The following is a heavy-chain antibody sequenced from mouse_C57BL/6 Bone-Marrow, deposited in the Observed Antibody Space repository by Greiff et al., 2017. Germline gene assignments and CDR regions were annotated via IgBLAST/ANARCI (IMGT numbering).Heavy chain of an antibody. V-gene: IGHV1-85*01. CDR1: GYTFTSYD. Sequence: QVQLQQSGPELVKPGASVKLSCKASGYTFTSYDINWVKQRPGQGLEWIGWIYPRDGSTKYNEKFQGKAKLTVDTSSSKAYMELHSLTSEDSAVYFCARDYGSSYWYFDVWGTGTTVTVSA. CDR2: IYPRDGST. J-gene: IGHJ1*03. D-gene: IGHD1-1*01. CDR3: ARDYGSSYWYFDV.